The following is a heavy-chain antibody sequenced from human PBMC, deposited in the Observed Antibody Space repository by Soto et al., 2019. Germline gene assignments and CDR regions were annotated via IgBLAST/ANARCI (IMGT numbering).Heavy chain of an antibody. CDR2: IYYSGST. V-gene: IGHV4-31*03. CDR3: ARDQDSSGYLAPCAFDI. D-gene: IGHD3-22*01. CDR1: GGSISSGGYY. J-gene: IGHJ3*02. Sequence: QVQLQESGPGLVKPSQTLSLTCTVSGGSISSGGYYWSWIRQHPGKGLEWLGYIYYSGSTYYNPSLKRRVTISVDTSKNQFSLKLSSVTAADTAVYYCARDQDSSGYLAPCAFDIGGQGTMVTVSS.